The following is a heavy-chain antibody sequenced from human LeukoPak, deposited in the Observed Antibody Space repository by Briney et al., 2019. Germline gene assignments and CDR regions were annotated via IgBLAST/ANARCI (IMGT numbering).Heavy chain of an antibody. D-gene: IGHD1-14*01. V-gene: IGHV4-4*07. CDR1: GVPLSGYY. CDR3: ARGPTSAEFRNWYFDI. J-gene: IGHJ2*01. CDR2: VYYSGST. Sequence: SETLSLTCTVSGVPLSGYYWSWLRQSAGEAVEWIGRVYYSGSTNYNPSLKSRVTMSVDMSKKQFSLRLSSVTAADTAVYYCARGPTSAEFRNWYFDIWGRGTLVTVSS.